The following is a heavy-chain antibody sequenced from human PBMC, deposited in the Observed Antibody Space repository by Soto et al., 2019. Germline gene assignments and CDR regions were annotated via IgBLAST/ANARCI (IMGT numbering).Heavy chain of an antibody. CDR3: AKDRSEKVGATSY. D-gene: IGHD1-26*01. CDR2: ISGSGGST. V-gene: IGHV3-23*01. J-gene: IGHJ4*02. Sequence: GGSLRLSCAASGFTFSSYAMSWVRQAPGKGLEWVSAISGSGGSTYYADSGKGRFTITRDNSKNTLYLQMNSLRAEDTAVYYCAKDRSEKVGATSYWGQGTLVTVSS. CDR1: GFTFSSYA.